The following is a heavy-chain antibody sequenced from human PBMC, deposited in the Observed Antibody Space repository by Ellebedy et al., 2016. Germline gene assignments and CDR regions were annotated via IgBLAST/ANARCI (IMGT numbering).Heavy chain of an antibody. CDR2: TRDISRGYTT. Sequence: GGSLRLXCAVSGFRLRDYFMDWVRLAPGKGLEWVARTRDISRGYTTEYAAAVKGRFTVSRDDSKNSLFLQMNSLETEDTAVYYCTRESTFDGVIIIDYWGEGSLVTVSS. V-gene: IGHV3-72*01. CDR3: TRESTFDGVIIIDY. J-gene: IGHJ4*02. D-gene: IGHD3-16*02. CDR1: GFRLRDYF.